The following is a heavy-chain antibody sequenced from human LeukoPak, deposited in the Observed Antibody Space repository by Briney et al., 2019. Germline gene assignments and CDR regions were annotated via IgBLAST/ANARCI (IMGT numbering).Heavy chain of an antibody. D-gene: IGHD2-2*01. CDR1: GGSISSYY. V-gene: IGHV4-59*01. J-gene: IGHJ4*02. Sequence: PSETLSLTCTVSGGSISSYYWSWIRQPPGKGLEWIGYIYYSGSTNYNPSLKSRVTISVDTSKNQFSLKLSSVTAADTAVYYCARAPGYCSSTSCYYYFDYWGQGTLVTVSS. CDR3: ARAPGYCSSTSCYYYFDY. CDR2: IYYSGST.